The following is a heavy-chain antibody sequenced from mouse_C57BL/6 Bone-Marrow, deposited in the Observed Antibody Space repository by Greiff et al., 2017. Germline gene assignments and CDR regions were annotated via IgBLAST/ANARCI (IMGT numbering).Heavy chain of an antibody. J-gene: IGHJ3*01. V-gene: IGHV14-4*01. Sequence: VQLQQSGAELVRPGASVKLSCTASGFNIKDDYMHWVKQRPEQGLEWIGWIDPGNGDTEYASKFQGKATITADPSSNTAYLQLSSLTSEDTSRFCCTPTGDWLAYWGQGTLVTVSA. CDR1: GFNIKDDY. CDR3: TPTGDWLAY. CDR2: IDPGNGDT.